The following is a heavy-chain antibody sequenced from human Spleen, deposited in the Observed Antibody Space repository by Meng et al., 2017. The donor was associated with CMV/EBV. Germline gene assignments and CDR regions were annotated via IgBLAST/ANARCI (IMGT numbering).Heavy chain of an antibody. CDR3: ARSSVYYYEGSGYYYFDY. CDR1: GFTFSSYD. CDR2: IKYDGSEK. D-gene: IGHD3-22*01. J-gene: IGHJ4*02. Sequence: GESLKISCAASGFTFSSYDMHWVRQAPGKGLEWVASIKYDGSEKNYVNSVKGRFTISRDNAKNSLYLQMNSLRAEDTALYYCARSSVYYYEGSGYYYFDYWGQGALVTVSS. V-gene: IGHV3-7*03.